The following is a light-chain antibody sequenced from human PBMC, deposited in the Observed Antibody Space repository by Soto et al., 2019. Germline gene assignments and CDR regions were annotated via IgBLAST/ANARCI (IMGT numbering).Light chain of an antibody. CDR1: SSDVGSYNL. CDR3: CSYAGSLLV. J-gene: IGLJ3*02. V-gene: IGLV2-23*02. Sequence: QSALTQPASVSGSPGQSITISCTGTSSDVGSYNLVSWYQQHPGKAPKLMIYEVSNRPSGVSNRFSGSKSGNTASLTISGLQAEDDAYYYCCSYAGSLLVFGGGTKLTVL. CDR2: EVS.